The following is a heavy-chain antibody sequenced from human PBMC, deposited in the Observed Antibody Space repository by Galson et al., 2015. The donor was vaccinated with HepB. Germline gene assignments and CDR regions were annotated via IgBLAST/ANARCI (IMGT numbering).Heavy chain of an antibody. CDR3: ARTSDYFDTSGYYNYWFDP. J-gene: IGHJ5*02. V-gene: IGHV4-28*01. Sequence: SETLSLTCAVSGYSINNNPNNRWWAWIRQPPGKGLEWIGYIHHSGTTYYSPSLKNRVTMSVDTSRNQFSLKLTSVTAVDTAIYYCARTSDYFDTSGYYNYWFDPWGQGTLVTVSS. CDR2: IHHSGTT. D-gene: IGHD3-22*01. CDR1: GYSINNNPNNRW.